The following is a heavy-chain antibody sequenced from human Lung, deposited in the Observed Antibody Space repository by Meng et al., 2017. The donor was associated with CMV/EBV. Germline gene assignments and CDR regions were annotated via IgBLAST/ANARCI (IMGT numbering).Heavy chain of an antibody. J-gene: IGHJ1*01. CDR1: GDSITNHNW. V-gene: IGHV4-4*02. CDR2: IPHRGSS. Sequence: VQLLESGPALGKPSETLSLTCAVSGDSITNHNWWAWGRQPPGKGLEWIGEIPHRGSSAYNPSLKSRVSMSIDKSKNQFSLKLTSVAAADTAVYHCLRRSGGSVWGQGTLVTVSS. D-gene: IGHD3-10*01. CDR3: LRRSGGSV.